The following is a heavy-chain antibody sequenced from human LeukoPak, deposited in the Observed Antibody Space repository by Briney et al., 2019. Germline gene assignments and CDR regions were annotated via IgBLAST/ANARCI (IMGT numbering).Heavy chain of an antibody. CDR1: GGPISSGSYY. J-gene: IGHJ1*01. CDR2: IYTSGST. Sequence: SETLSLTCTVSGGPISSGSYYWSWIQQPAGKGLEWIGRIYTSGSTNYNPSLKSRVIISVDTSKNQFSLKLSSVTAADTAVYYCARVLSGSYFQHWGQGTLVTVSS. V-gene: IGHV4-61*02. D-gene: IGHD1-26*01. CDR3: ARVLSGSYFQH.